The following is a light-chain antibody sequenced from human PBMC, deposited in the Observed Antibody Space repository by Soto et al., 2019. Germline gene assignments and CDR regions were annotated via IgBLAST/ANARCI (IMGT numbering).Light chain of an antibody. CDR2: EGS. J-gene: IGLJ2*01. Sequence: QSVLTQPASVSGSPGQSITISCTGTSSDVGSYNLVSWYQQHPGKAPKLMIYEGSKRPSGVSNRFSGSKSGNTASLSISGLQAEDEAKYYCCSYAGGSTLVFGGGTKLTVL. CDR1: SSDVGSYNL. CDR3: CSYAGGSTLV. V-gene: IGLV2-23*01.